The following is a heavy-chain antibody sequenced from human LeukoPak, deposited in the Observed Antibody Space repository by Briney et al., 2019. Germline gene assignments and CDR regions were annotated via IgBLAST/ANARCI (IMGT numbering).Heavy chain of an antibody. J-gene: IGHJ4*02. CDR2: INPNSGGT. V-gene: IGHV1-2*02. Sequence: ASEKVSCKASGYTFTGYYMHWVRQAPGQGLEWMGWINPNSGGTNYAQKFQGRVTMTRDTSISTAYMELSRLRSDDTAVYYCARDPSSSWYGGFDYWGQGTLVTVSS. CDR1: GYTFTGYY. CDR3: ARDPSSSWYGGFDY. D-gene: IGHD6-13*01.